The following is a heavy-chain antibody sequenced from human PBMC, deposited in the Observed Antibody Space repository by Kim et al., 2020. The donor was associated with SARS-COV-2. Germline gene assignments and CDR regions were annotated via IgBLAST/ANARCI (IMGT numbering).Heavy chain of an antibody. CDR2: ISSSSSYI. J-gene: IGHJ3*02. CDR3: ARVGTTGTTGAFDI. Sequence: GGSLRLSCAASGFTFSSYSMNWVRQAPGKGLEWVSSISSSSSYIYYADSVKGRFTISRDNAKNSLYLQMNSLRAEDTAVYYCARVGTTGTTGAFDIWGQGTMVTVSS. D-gene: IGHD1-1*01. CDR1: GFTFSSYS. V-gene: IGHV3-21*01.